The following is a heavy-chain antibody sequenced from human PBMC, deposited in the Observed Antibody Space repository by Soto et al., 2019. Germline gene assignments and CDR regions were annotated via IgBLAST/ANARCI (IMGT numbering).Heavy chain of an antibody. CDR1: GFTFSSYA. CDR3: ARDLGSRQQLGNFDY. D-gene: IGHD6-13*01. CDR2: ISYDGSNK. V-gene: IGHV3-30-3*01. Sequence: QVQLVESGGGVVQPGRSLRLSCAASGFTFSSYAMHWVRQAPGKGLEWVAVISYDGSNKYYADSVKGRFTISRDNSKDTLYLQMNSLKAEDTAVYYCARDLGSRQQLGNFDYWGQGTLVTVSS. J-gene: IGHJ4*02.